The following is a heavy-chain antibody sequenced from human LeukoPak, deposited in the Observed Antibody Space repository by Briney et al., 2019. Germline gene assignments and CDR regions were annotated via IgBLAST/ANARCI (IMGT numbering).Heavy chain of an antibody. CDR1: GFTFSSYS. Sequence: GGSLRLSCAASGFTFSSYSMNWVRQAPGKGLEWVSSISSSSSYIYYADSVRGRFTISRDNSKNTLYVQVNSLGTEDTAAYYCAKGSYYDSSGSFYFDYWGQGTLVTVSS. V-gene: IGHV3-21*04. J-gene: IGHJ4*02. CDR2: ISSSSSYI. D-gene: IGHD3-22*01. CDR3: AKGSYYDSSGSFYFDY.